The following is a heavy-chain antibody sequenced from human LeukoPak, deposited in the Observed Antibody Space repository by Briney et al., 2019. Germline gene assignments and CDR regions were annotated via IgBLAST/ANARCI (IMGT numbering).Heavy chain of an antibody. CDR3: ARAPRYGSGSYPLDY. D-gene: IGHD3-10*01. CDR2: ISSSGSTI. V-gene: IGHV3-48*03. Sequence: GGSLRLSCAASGSTFSSQEMNWVRQAPGKGLEWVSYISSSGSTIYYADSVKGRFTISRDNAKNSLYLQMNSLRAEDTAVYYCARAPRYGSGSYPLDYWGQGTLVTVSS. CDR1: GSTFSSQE. J-gene: IGHJ4*02.